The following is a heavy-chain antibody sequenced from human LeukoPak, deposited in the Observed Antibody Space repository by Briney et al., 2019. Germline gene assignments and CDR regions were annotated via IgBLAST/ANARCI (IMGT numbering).Heavy chain of an antibody. CDR2: INPNSGGT. Sequence: GASVKVSCKASGYTFTGYYMHWVRQAPGQGLEWMGWINPNSGGTNYAQKFQGRVTMTRDTSISTAYMELSRLRSDDTAVYYCAREKPITMVRGYYYYYYMDVWGKGTTVTISS. CDR1: GYTFTGYY. D-gene: IGHD3-10*01. V-gene: IGHV1-2*02. J-gene: IGHJ6*03. CDR3: AREKPITMVRGYYYYYYMDV.